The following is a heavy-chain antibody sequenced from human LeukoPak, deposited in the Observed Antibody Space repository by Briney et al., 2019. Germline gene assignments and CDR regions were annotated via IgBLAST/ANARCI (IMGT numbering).Heavy chain of an antibody. V-gene: IGHV4-30-4*01. CDR2: IYYSGST. CDR3: ARAAATLIDY. J-gene: IGHJ4*02. Sequence: SETLSLTCTVSGGSISSGDYYWSWIRQPPGKGLEWIGYIYYSGSTYYNPSLKSRVTISVDTSKNQFSLKLSSVTAADTAVHYCARAAATLIDYWGQGTLVTVSS. D-gene: IGHD2-15*01. CDR1: GGSISSGDYY.